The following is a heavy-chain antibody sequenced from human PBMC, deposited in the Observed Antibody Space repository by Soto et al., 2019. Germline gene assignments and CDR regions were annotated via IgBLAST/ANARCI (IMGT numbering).Heavy chain of an antibody. Sequence: PSETLSLTCAVSGGSISSGGYSWSWIRQPPGKGLEWIGYIYHSGSTYYNPSLKSRVTISVDRSKNQFSLKLSSVTAADTAVYYCARGGCSGGSCYSPFYYGMDVWGQGTTVTVSS. V-gene: IGHV4-30-2*01. J-gene: IGHJ6*02. CDR2: IYHSGST. CDR1: GGSISSGGYS. D-gene: IGHD2-15*01. CDR3: ARGGCSGGSCYSPFYYGMDV.